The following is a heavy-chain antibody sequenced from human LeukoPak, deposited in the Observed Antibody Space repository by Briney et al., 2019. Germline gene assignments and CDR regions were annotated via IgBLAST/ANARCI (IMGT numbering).Heavy chain of an antibody. J-gene: IGHJ4*02. V-gene: IGHV3-48*03. CDR3: ASFRYYDNVWGSYRYMDNY. CDR1: VFTFSSYE. Sequence: GGSLRHSCRASVFTFSSYEMNWVRQAPGKGLEWVSYISSGGSNIYYADSVKGRFTISRDNAKNSLYLQMNSLRAEDTAVYYCASFRYYDNVWGSYRYMDNYWGQGTLVTVSS. CDR2: ISSGGSNI. D-gene: IGHD3-16*02.